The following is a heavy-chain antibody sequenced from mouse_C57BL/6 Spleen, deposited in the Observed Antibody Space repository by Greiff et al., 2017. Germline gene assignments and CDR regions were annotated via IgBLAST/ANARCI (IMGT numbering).Heavy chain of an antibody. CDR3: SREIITTEPLYWYIDV. CDR2: LWSGGST. J-gene: IGHJ1*03. D-gene: IGHD1-1*01. Sequence: VKLLQSGPGLVQPSQSLSITCTVSGFSLTSYGVHWVRQSPGKGLEWLGVLWSGGSTDYNAAFISKLSISKDNSKSQVFFKMNSLQADDTAIYYCSREIITTEPLYWYIDVWGTGTSVTVSS. V-gene: IGHV2-2*01. CDR1: GFSLTSYG.